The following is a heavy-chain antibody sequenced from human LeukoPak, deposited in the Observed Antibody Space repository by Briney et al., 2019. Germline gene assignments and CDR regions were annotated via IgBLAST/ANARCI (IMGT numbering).Heavy chain of an antibody. CDR1: GFTVSSNY. CDR3: AIAAHYYYYGMDV. Sequence: PGGSLRLSCAASGFTVSSNYMSWVRQAPGKGLEWVSVIYSGGGTYYADSVKGRFTISRDNSKNTLYLQMNSLRAEDTAVYYCAIAAHYYYYGMDVWGQGTTVTVSS. CDR2: IYSGGGT. J-gene: IGHJ6*02. D-gene: IGHD6-6*01. V-gene: IGHV3-66*01.